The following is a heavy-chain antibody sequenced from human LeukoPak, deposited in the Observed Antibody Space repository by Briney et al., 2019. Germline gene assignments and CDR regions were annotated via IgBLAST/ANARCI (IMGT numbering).Heavy chain of an antibody. CDR2: INSDGSWT. V-gene: IGHV3-74*01. CDR1: GNYG. Sequence: GGSLRLSCAASGNYGMHWVRQVPGKGLVWVSHINSDGSWTSYADSVKGRFTISKDNAKNTVYLQMNSLRAEDTAVYYCVSFYETYWGRGTLVTVSS. D-gene: IGHD2/OR15-2a*01. CDR3: VSFYETY. J-gene: IGHJ4*02.